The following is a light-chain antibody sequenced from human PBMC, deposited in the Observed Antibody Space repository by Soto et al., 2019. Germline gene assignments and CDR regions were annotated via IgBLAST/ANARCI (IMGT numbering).Light chain of an antibody. V-gene: IGLV2-14*02. J-gene: IGLJ2*01. Sequence: QSALTQPASVSGSPGESITISCTGTRSDVGSYNSIAWYQQHPGKAPRVVIFAVTKRPSGISNRFSGSKLGNTASLTISGLQAEDEADYYCSSYTTTNTHVVFGGGTKLTVL. CDR1: RSDVGSYNS. CDR2: AVT. CDR3: SSYTTTNTHVV.